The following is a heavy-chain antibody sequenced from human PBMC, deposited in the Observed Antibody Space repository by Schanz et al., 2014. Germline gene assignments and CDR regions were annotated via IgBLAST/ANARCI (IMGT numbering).Heavy chain of an antibody. CDR3: AKWEDIVPEPEPMRGWFDS. D-gene: IGHD2-8*01. CDR2: ISARGEVS. Sequence: EVQLVESGGGVVRPGGSLRISCAASGFTFSSYAMTWVRQAPGKGLEWVSVISARGEVSKYSDSVKGRFIVSRDNSRATLFLQMDRLRAADTAFYYWAKWEDIVPEPEPMRGWFDSWGQGILVTVSS. V-gene: IGHV3-23*04. J-gene: IGHJ5*01. CDR1: GFTFSSYA.